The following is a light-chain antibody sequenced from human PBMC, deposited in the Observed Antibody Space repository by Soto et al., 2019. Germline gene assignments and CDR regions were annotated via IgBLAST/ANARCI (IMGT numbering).Light chain of an antibody. Sequence: EVVLTQSPGTLSLSPGERATLSCRASQSVSSSYLGWYQQKPGQPTRLLIYGASSRTTGIPDTFCGSGARRDFTLTISRLEPEDFAVYYCQQYGSSPLTFGHGTQVDIK. CDR2: GAS. J-gene: IGKJ3*01. CDR3: QQYGSSPLT. V-gene: IGKV3-20*01. CDR1: QSVSSSY.